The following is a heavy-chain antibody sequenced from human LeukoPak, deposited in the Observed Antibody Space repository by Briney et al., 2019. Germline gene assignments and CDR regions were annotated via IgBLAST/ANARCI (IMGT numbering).Heavy chain of an antibody. V-gene: IGHV4-59*01. J-gene: IGHJ4*02. CDR2: IYYSGST. CDR3: ARTTAAGTYYFDY. D-gene: IGHD6-13*01. CDR1: GGSMSSYY. Sequence: PSETLSLTCTVSGGSMSSYYWSWIRQPPGKGLEWIGYIYYSGSTNYNPSLKSRVTISVDTSKNQFSLKLSSVTAADTAVYYCARTTAAGTYYFDYWGQGTLVTVSS.